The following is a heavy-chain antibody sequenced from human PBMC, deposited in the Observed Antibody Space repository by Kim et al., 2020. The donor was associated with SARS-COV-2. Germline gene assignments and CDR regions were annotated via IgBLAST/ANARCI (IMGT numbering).Heavy chain of an antibody. CDR2: LFYSGST. J-gene: IGHJ3*02. CDR3: ARWRGTSLDSFDI. Sequence: SETLSLTCTVSGGSVTTYYWSWIRQSPDKGLEWIGYLFYSGSTNYNPFLKSRVTISADTSKNQLSLRLNSVTAADTAVYYCARWRGTSLDSFDIWGQGT. D-gene: IGHD2-2*01. CDR1: GGSVTTYY. V-gene: IGHV4-59*02.